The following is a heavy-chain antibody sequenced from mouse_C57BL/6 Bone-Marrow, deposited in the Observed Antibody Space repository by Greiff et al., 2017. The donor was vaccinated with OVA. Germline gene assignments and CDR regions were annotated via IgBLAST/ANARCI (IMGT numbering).Heavy chain of an antibody. CDR3: AGAAQVDY. V-gene: IGHV14-2*01. Sequence: EVHLVESGAELVKPGASVKLSCTASGFNIKDYYMHWVKQRTEQGLEWIGRIDPEDGETKYASKFQGKATITADTSSNTAYLQLSSLTSEDTAVYYCAGAAQVDYWGQGTTLTVSS. CDR1: GFNIKDYY. CDR2: IDPEDGET. J-gene: IGHJ2*01. D-gene: IGHD3-2*02.